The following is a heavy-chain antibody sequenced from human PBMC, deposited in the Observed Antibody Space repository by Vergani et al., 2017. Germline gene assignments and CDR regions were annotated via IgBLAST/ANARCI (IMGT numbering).Heavy chain of an antibody. CDR2: INPSGGST. J-gene: IGHJ4*02. Sequence: QVQLVQSGAEVKKPGASVKVSCKASGYTFTSYYLHWVRQAPGQGLEWMGIINPSGGSTSYAQKLQGRVTMTMDTSTSTVYMELSSLRSKDTAVYYCARARHSRAVDYWSQGTLVTVST. V-gene: IGHV1-46*03. D-gene: IGHD6-13*01. CDR1: GYTFTSYY. CDR3: ARARHSRAVDY.